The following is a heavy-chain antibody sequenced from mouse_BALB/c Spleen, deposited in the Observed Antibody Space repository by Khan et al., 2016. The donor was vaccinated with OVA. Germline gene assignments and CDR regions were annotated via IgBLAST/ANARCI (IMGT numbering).Heavy chain of an antibody. CDR2: MIYSGNT. D-gene: IGHD2-14*01. CDR3: ARSTYRYAFAY. Sequence: EVQLQESGPSLVKPSQTLSLTCSVTGDSITSGYWNWIRKFPGNKLEYMGYMIYSGNTYYNPSLKSRISITRHTTKKQDYLHLNSFTTEDTATYYCARSTYRYAFAYWGQGPLVTVSA. CDR1: GDSITSGY. J-gene: IGHJ3*01. V-gene: IGHV3-8*02.